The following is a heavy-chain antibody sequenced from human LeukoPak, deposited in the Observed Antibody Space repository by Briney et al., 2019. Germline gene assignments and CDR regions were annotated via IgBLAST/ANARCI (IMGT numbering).Heavy chain of an antibody. V-gene: IGHV4-4*09. J-gene: IGHJ4*02. CDR1: GESVSSGY. Sequence: SETLSLTCTVSGESVSSGYWNWIRQPPGKGLEWIGCIYDSGITDYSPSLKSRLTMSVDASNNQFSLTLSSVTAADTAVYYCARLYDSSGYYYGPLDYWGQGTLVTVSS. CDR2: IYDSGIT. D-gene: IGHD3-22*01. CDR3: ARLYDSSGYYYGPLDY.